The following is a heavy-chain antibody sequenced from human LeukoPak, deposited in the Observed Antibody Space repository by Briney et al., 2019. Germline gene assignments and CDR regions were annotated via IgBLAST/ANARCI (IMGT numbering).Heavy chain of an antibody. CDR2: INHSGST. V-gene: IGHV4-34*01. D-gene: IGHD6-13*01. Sequence: SETLSLTCAVYGGSFSDYYWSWIRQPPGKGLEWIGEINHSGSTNYNPSLKSRVTISVDTSKNQFSLKLSSVTAADTAVYYCARVAAAGKVYWGQGTLVTVSS. CDR3: ARVAAAGKVY. J-gene: IGHJ4*02. CDR1: GGSFSDYY.